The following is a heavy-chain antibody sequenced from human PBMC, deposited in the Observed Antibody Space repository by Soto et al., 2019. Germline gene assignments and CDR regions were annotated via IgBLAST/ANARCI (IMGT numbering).Heavy chain of an antibody. CDR1: GGSISSYY. J-gene: IGHJ4*02. CDR3: ASSRYAALPSY. D-gene: IGHD3-16*01. V-gene: IGHV4-59*01. CDR2: IYYSGST. Sequence: SATLSLTCTVSGGSISSYYWSWIRQPPGKGLEWIGYIYYSGSTNYNPSLKSRVTISVDTSKNQFSLKLSSVTAADTAVYYCASSRYAALPSYWGQGTLVTVSS.